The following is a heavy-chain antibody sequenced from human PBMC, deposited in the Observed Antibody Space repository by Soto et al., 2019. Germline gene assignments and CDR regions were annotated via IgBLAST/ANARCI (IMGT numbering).Heavy chain of an antibody. J-gene: IGHJ4*02. CDR2: INHRGRT. D-gene: IGHD3-10*01. V-gene: IGHV4-34*01. CDR1: GGAFNGYY. CDR3: ARGDADLILGEIGRFDY. Sequence: QVQLQQWGAGLLKPSDTLSLTCAVSGGAFNGYYLTWIRQSPGKGPEWIGQINHRGRTDSNPALKSQVTMSIETSKKVFSRKSTSVTAEATAVFFCARGDADLILGEIGRFDYRGQGTVVNVSS.